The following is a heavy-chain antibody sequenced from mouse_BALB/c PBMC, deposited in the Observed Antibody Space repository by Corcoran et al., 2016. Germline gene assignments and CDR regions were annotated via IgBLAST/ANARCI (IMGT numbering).Heavy chain of an antibody. D-gene: IGHD2-4*01. V-gene: IGHV1-18*01. CDR1: GYTFTDYN. CDR2: INPNNGGT. J-gene: IGHJ3*01. Sequence: EVLLQQSGPELVKPGASVKIPCKASGYTFTDYNTDWVKQSHGKSLEWIGDINPNNGGTIYNQKFKGKATLTVDKSSSTAYMELRSLTSEDTAVYYCAREDDYDAFAYWGQGTLVTVSA. CDR3: AREDDYDAFAY.